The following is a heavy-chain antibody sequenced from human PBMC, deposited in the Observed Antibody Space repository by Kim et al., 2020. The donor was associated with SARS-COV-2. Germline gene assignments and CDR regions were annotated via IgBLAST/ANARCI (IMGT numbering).Heavy chain of an antibody. CDR2: IYSGGST. J-gene: IGHJ2*01. CDR3: AREALDLWYDILTGPVLGYFDL. D-gene: IGHD3-9*01. Sequence: GGSLRLSCAASGFTVSSNYMSWVRQAPGKGLEWVSVIYSGGSTYYADSVKGRFTISRDNSKNTLYLQMNSLRAEDTAVYYCAREALDLWYDILTGPVLGYFDLWGRGTLVTVSS. V-gene: IGHV3-53*01. CDR1: GFTVSSNY.